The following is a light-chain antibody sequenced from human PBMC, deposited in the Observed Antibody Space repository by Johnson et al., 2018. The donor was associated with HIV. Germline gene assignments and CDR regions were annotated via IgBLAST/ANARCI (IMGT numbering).Light chain of an antibody. CDR1: SSNIGTND. CDR2: ENN. CDR3: GTWDISLSAKV. J-gene: IGLJ1*01. Sequence: QSVLTQPPSVSAAPGQKVTISCSGSSSNIGTNDVSWYQQFPGAAPKLLIYENNKRPSGIPDRFSGSKSGTSATLGITGLQTGDEADYYCGTWDISLSAKVFGTGTKVTV. V-gene: IGLV1-51*02.